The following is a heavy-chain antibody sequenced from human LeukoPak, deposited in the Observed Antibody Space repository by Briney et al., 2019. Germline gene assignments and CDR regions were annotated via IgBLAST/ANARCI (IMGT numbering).Heavy chain of an antibody. CDR2: ISSSGSTI. D-gene: IGHD1-26*01. J-gene: IGHJ4*02. Sequence: PGGSLRLSCAASGFTFSSYEMNWVRQAPGKGLEWVSYISSSGSTIYYADSVKGRFTISRDNAKNSLYLRMNSLRAEDTAVYYCARGWWELHYWGQGTLVTVSS. CDR3: ARGWWELHY. CDR1: GFTFSSYE. V-gene: IGHV3-48*03.